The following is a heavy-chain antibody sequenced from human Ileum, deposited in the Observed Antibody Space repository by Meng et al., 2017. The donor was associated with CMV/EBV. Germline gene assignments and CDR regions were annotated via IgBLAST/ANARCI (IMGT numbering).Heavy chain of an antibody. V-gene: IGHV4-34*01. Sequence: CAGYGGSFSGYYWSWIRQPPGKGLEWIGEINHSGSTNYNPSLKSRVTISVDTSKNQFSLKLSSVTAADTAVYYCARAGIAAAGPDFDYWGQGTLVTVSS. CDR1: GGSFSGYY. CDR2: INHSGST. CDR3: ARAGIAAAGPDFDY. D-gene: IGHD6-13*01. J-gene: IGHJ4*02.